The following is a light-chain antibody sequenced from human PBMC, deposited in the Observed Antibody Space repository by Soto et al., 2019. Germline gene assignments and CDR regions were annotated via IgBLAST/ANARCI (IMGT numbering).Light chain of an antibody. J-gene: IGKJ2*01. V-gene: IGKV1-39*01. CDR3: HQTYNTPRT. CDR1: QSISSY. CDR2: AAS. Sequence: DIQMTQSPSSLSASVGDSVTISCRASQSISSYLNWYQQKPGKAPNLLIYAASNLQSGVPSRFSGSGSGTDFTLTISSLQPEDFATYYCHQTYNTPRTFGQGTKLEI.